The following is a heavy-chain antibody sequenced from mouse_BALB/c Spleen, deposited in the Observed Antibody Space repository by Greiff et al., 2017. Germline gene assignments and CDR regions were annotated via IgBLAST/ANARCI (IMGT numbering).Heavy chain of an antibody. CDR3: TRDRDGNHGFDD. D-gene: IGHD2-1*01. V-gene: IGHV5-6-4*01. CDR1: GFTFSSYT. J-gene: IGHJ2*01. Sequence: EVQRVESGGGLVKPGGSLKLSCAASGFTFSSYTMSWVRQTPEKRLEWVATISSGGSYTYYPDSVKGRFTISRDNAKNTLYLQMSSLKSEDTAMYYCTRDRDGNHGFDDWGQGTTLTVSS. CDR2: ISSGGSYT.